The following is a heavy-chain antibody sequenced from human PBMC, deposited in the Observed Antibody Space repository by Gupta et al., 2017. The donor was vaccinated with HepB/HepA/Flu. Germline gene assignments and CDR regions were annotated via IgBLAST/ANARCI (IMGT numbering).Heavy chain of an antibody. Sequence: QVQLVQSGAEVQKPGSSVKVSCKASGGTFSSYAISWVRQAPGQGLEWMGRIIPILGIANYAQKFQGRVTITADKSTSTAYMELSSLRSEDTAVYYCARRLYYDILTGQPYYYYYGMDVWGQGTTVTVSS. CDR2: IIPILGIA. CDR1: GGTFSSYA. J-gene: IGHJ6*02. CDR3: ARRLYYDILTGQPYYYYYGMDV. V-gene: IGHV1-69*04. D-gene: IGHD3-9*01.